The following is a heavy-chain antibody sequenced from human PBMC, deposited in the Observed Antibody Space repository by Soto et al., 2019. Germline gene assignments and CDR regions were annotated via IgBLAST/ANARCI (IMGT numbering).Heavy chain of an antibody. Sequence: QVQLVESGGGVVQPGRSLRLSCAASGFTFSSYGMQWVRQAQGKGLEWGAGISDDGSNKYYADSVKGRFTISRDNSKNTLYLQRNSLRAEDTAVYYCAKGGQLWGQGTLVTVSS. CDR1: GFTFSSYG. CDR3: AKGGQL. J-gene: IGHJ4*02. V-gene: IGHV3-30*18. CDR2: ISDDGSNK. D-gene: IGHD5-18*01.